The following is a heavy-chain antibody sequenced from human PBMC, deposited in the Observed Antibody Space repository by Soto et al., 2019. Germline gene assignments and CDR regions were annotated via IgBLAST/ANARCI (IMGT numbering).Heavy chain of an antibody. D-gene: IGHD2-15*01. CDR2: INPSGGST. Sequence: GASVKVSCKASGYTFTSYYMHWVRQAPGQGLEWMGIINPSGGSTSYAQKFQGRVTMTRDTSTSTVYMELSSLRSEDTAVYYCARGGSCSGGSCYSFFDYWGQGTLVTVSS. CDR3: ARGGSCSGGSCYSFFDY. CDR1: GYTFTSYY. V-gene: IGHV1-46*01. J-gene: IGHJ4*02.